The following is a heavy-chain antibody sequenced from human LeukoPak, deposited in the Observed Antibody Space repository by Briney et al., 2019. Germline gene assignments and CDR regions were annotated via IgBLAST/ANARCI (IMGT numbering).Heavy chain of an antibody. CDR2: IYTSGTT. CDR3: AGAGTIPLRGVINY. V-gene: IGHV4-4*07. Sequence: SETLSLTCTVSGGSISSYYWSWIRQPAGKGLEWIGRIYTSGTTNYNPSLKSRVTISVDTSKNQFSLKLSSVTAADTAVYYCAGAGTIPLRGVINYWGQGTLVTVSS. J-gene: IGHJ4*02. D-gene: IGHD3-10*01. CDR1: GGSISSYY.